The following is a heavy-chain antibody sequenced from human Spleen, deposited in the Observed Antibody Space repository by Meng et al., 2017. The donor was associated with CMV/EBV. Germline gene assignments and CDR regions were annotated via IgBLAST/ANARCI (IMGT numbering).Heavy chain of an antibody. CDR1: GFTFNNYA. Sequence: AAGFTFNNYAMQWVRQAPGKGLEWVAIISYDGSNKKYADSLKGRFTISRDNSKNMVYLQMNSLRAEDTAVYYCARDGLLTTAGTIDYWGQGTLVTVSS. D-gene: IGHD6-13*01. CDR2: ISYDGSNK. CDR3: ARDGLLTTAGTIDY. J-gene: IGHJ4*02. V-gene: IGHV3-30-3*01.